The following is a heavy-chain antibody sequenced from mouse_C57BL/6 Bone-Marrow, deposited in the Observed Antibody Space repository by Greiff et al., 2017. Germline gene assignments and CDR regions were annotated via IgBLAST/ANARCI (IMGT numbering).Heavy chain of an antibody. CDR3: ARRDYGSSPWYFDV. CDR2: LYPGSGST. Sequence: QVQLQQPGAELVKPGASVKMSCKASGYTFTRYWITWVKQRPGQGLEWIGDLYPGSGSTNYNEKFKSKATLTVDTSSSTAYMQLSSLTSEDSAVYHCARRDYGSSPWYFDVWGTGTTVTVAS. D-gene: IGHD1-1*01. J-gene: IGHJ1*03. V-gene: IGHV1-55*01. CDR1: GYTFTRYW.